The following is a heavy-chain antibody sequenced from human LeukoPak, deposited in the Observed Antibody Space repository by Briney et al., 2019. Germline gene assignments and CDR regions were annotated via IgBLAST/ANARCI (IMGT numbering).Heavy chain of an antibody. CDR2: ISTSGTT. CDR1: GGSMSNHY. J-gene: IGHJ3*02. CDR3: ARSWSGRVTAADI. V-gene: IGHV4-4*07. D-gene: IGHD3-3*01. Sequence: SETLSLTCSVSGGSMSNHYWTWIRQPAGKGLEWIGRISTSGTTGYNPSLKSRITMSIDTSKNQFSLRLTSVTAADTAVYFCARSWSGRVTAADIWGQGTKVTVSS.